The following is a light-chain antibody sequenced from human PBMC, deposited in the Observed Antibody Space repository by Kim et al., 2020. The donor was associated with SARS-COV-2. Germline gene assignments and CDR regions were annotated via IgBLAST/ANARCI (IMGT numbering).Light chain of an antibody. V-gene: IGKV3-20*01. CDR3: QQFGGSPLYT. J-gene: IGKJ2*01. CDR1: QTVGGNF. Sequence: SPGERATRSGRASQTVGGNFLGWYQVKPGQAPRLLIYGASTRATDIPDRFSGSGSGTDFTLTINRVEPEDSAVYFCQQFGGSPLYTFGQGTKLEI. CDR2: GAS.